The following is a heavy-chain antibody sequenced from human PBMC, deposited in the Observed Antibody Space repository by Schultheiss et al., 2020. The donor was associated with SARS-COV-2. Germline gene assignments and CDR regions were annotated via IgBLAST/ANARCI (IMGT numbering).Heavy chain of an antibody. CDR3: ARVGESDSSSWYHAFDI. J-gene: IGHJ3*02. Sequence: SETLSLTCAVSGGSISSGGYYWSWIRQHPGKGLEWIGYIYYSGSTYYKSALKSRVTISVDTSINQFSLKLSSVTAADTAVYYCARVGESDSSSWYHAFDILGQGTMVTVSS. CDR1: GGSISSGGYY. D-gene: IGHD6-13*01. CDR2: IYYSGST. V-gene: IGHV4-31*11.